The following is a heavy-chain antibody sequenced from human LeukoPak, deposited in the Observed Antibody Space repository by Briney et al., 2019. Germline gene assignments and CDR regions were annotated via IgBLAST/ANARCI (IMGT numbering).Heavy chain of an antibody. CDR3: AKGTFSNVYYYYYMDV. V-gene: IGHV3-23*01. D-gene: IGHD3-16*01. CDR2: ISGSGGST. J-gene: IGHJ6*03. Sequence: PGGSLRLSCAASGFTFSSYAMSWVRQAPGKGLEWVSAISGSGGSTYYADSVKGRFTISRDNSKNTLYLQMNSLRAEDTAVYYCAKGTFSNVYYYYYMDVWGKGTTVTISS. CDR1: GFTFSSYA.